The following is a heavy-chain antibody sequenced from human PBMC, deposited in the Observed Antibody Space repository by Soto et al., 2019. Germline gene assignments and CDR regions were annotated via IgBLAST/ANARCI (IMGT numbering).Heavy chain of an antibody. J-gene: IGHJ4*02. CDR2: ISGSGGST. Sequence: EVQLLESGGGLVQPGGSLRLSCAASGFTFGSYAMSWVRQAPGKGLEWVSAISGSGGSTYYADSVKGRFTISRDNSKNTLYLQMNSLRAEDTAVYYCAKDSTGGSYSDYFDYWGQGTLVTVSS. CDR1: GFTFGSYA. V-gene: IGHV3-23*01. D-gene: IGHD1-26*01. CDR3: AKDSTGGSYSDYFDY.